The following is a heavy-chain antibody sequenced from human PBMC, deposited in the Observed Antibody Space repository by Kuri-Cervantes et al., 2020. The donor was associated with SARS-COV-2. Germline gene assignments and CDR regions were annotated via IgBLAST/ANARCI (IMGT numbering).Heavy chain of an antibody. D-gene: IGHD3-3*01. CDR2: INRGGGTK. Sequence: GESLKISCAASGFTFSDYCMNWIRQAPGKGLEWVSFINRGGGTKYYADSVKGRFTISRDNSKNTLYLQLNSLRSEDTAIYYCARDRETFRLGDAFDIWGQGTMVTVSS. J-gene: IGHJ3*02. CDR3: ARDRETFRLGDAFDI. V-gene: IGHV3-11*04. CDR1: GFTFSDYC.